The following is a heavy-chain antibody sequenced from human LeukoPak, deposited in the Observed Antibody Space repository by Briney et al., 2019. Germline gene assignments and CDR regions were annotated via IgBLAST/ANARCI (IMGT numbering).Heavy chain of an antibody. D-gene: IGHD3-22*01. Sequence: SQTLSLTCTVSGGSIGSGDYYWSWIRQPPGKGLEWIGYIYYSGSTYYNPSLKSRVTISVDTSKNQFSLKLSSVTAADTAVYYCARASYYYDSSGYYYGQVWYMDVWGKGTTVTVSS. V-gene: IGHV4-30-4*08. J-gene: IGHJ6*03. CDR1: GGSIGSGDYY. CDR3: ARASYYYDSSGYYYGQVWYMDV. CDR2: IYYSGST.